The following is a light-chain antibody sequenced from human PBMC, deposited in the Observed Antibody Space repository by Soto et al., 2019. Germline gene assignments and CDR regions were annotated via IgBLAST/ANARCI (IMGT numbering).Light chain of an antibody. V-gene: IGLV2-14*01. J-gene: IGLJ3*02. CDR2: EVS. CDR3: SSYTTSSTHWV. CDR1: SSDVGGYNY. Sequence: QSVLTQPASVYGSPGQSITISCTGTSSDVGGYNYVSWYQQHPGKAPKLMIYEVSNRPSGVSNRFSGSKSGNTASLTISGLQAEDEADYYCSSYTTSSTHWVFGGGTQLTVL.